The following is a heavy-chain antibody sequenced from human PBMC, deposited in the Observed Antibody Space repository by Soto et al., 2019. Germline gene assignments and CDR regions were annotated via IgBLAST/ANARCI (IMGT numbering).Heavy chain of an antibody. CDR2: IYYSGST. CDR3: ASVSGWYLAPVGY. D-gene: IGHD6-19*01. J-gene: IGHJ4*02. Sequence: QLQLQESGPGLVKPSETLSLTCTVSGGSISSSSYYWGWIRQPPGKGLEWIGSIYYSGSTYYNPSLTSRVTISVDTSKHQFSLKLSSVTAADTAVYYCASVSGWYLAPVGYWGQGTLVTVSS. V-gene: IGHV4-39*01. CDR1: GGSISSSSYY.